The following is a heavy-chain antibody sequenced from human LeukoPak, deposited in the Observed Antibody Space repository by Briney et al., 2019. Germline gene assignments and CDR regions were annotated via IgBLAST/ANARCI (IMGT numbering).Heavy chain of an antibody. J-gene: IGHJ4*02. CDR1: GYTFTSYY. CDR3: ARDRQQLVRGRLSPLGY. V-gene: IGHV1-46*01. Sequence: GASVKVSCKASGYTFTSYYMHWVRQAPGQGLEWMGIMNPSGGSTSYAQKFQGRVTMTRDTSTSTVYMELSSLRSEDTAVYYCARDRQQLVRGRLSPLGYWGQGTLVTVSS. CDR2: MNPSGGST. D-gene: IGHD6-13*01.